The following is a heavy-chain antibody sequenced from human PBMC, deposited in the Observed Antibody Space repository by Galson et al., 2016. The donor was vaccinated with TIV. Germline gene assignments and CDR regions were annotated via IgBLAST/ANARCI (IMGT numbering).Heavy chain of an antibody. D-gene: IGHD3-3*02. CDR2: ISPDERIK. CDR3: ARDAFLGSPDYFDF. J-gene: IGHJ4*02. CDR1: GFTFRSYE. Sequence: SLRLSCAASGFTFRSYEIHWVRQAPGKGLEWVAVISPDERIKLYAKSVTGRFTISRDSSNNMLYLQMNSLSAEDTALYYCARDAFLGSPDYFDFWGQGTLVTVSS. V-gene: IGHV3-30*04.